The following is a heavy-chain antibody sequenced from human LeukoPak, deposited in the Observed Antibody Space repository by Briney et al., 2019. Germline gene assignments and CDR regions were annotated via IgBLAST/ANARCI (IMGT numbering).Heavy chain of an antibody. Sequence: SVKVSCKASGYTFTSYYMHWVRQAPGQGLEGMGIINPSGGSTSYAQKFQGRVTMTSDTSTSTVYMELSSLRSEDTAVYYCARVKAAAGNAFDIWGQGTMVTVSS. V-gene: IGHV1-46*01. CDR1: GYTFTSYY. CDR2: INPSGGST. CDR3: ARVKAAAGNAFDI. J-gene: IGHJ3*02. D-gene: IGHD6-13*01.